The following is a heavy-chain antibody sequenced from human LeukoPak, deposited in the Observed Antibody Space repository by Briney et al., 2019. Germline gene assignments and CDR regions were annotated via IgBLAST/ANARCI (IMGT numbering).Heavy chain of an antibody. CDR2: IIPILGIA. J-gene: IGHJ3*02. CDR3: AKREQWSYDAFDI. Sequence: SVKVSCKASGGTFSSYAISWVRQAPGQGLEWMGRIIPILGIANYAQKFQGRVTITADKSTSTAYMELSSLRSEDTAVYYCAKREQWSYDAFDIWGQGTMVTVSS. D-gene: IGHD6-19*01. V-gene: IGHV1-69*04. CDR1: GGTFSSYA.